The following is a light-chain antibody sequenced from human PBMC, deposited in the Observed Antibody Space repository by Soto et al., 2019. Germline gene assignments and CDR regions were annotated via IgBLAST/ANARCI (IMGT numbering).Light chain of an antibody. CDR1: SSDVGGYDY. CDR3: SSYAGSSTYV. Sequence: QSVLTQPPSASGSPGQSVTISCPGTSSDVGGYDYVSWYQQHPGKAPKLMIYEVSKRPSGVPDRFSGSKFGNAASPLVSGLQGEDEADYYCSSYAGSSTYVCGTGTKVTVL. CDR2: EVS. J-gene: IGLJ1*01. V-gene: IGLV2-8*01.